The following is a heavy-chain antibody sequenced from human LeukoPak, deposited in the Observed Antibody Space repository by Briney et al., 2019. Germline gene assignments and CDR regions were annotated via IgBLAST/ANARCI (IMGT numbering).Heavy chain of an antibody. D-gene: IGHD3-9*01. CDR3: ARDQPGGRYFDWLTPMDV. CDR1: GYTFTSYY. J-gene: IGHJ6*02. CDR2: INPSGGST. Sequence: EASVKVSFKASGYTFTSYYMHWVRQAPGKGLEWMGIINPSGGSTSYAQKFQGRVTMTRDTSTSTVYMELSSLRSEDTAVYYCARDQPGGRYFDWLTPMDVWGQGTTVTVSS. V-gene: IGHV1-46*01.